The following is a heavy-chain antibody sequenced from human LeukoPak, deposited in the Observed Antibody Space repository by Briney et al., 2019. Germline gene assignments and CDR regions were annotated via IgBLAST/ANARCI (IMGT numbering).Heavy chain of an antibody. CDR1: GGSISSGEYY. J-gene: IGHJ4*02. CDR3: ARGPFPDY. Sequence: SETLSLTCTVSGGSISSGEYYWSWIRQPPGRGLEWIGYIYYSGSTYYNPSLKSRVTISVDTSKNQFSLKLSSVTAADTAVYYCARGPFPDYWGQGTLVTVSS. V-gene: IGHV4-30-4*01. CDR2: IYYSGST.